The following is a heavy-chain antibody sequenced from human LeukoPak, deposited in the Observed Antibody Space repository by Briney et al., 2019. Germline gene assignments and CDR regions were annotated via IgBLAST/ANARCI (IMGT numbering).Heavy chain of an antibody. D-gene: IGHD3-3*01. CDR1: GFTFSSYG. CDR3: AKDNDDFWSGYYPSYAFDI. Sequence: PGGSLRLSCAASGFTFSSYGMHWVRQAPGKGLEWVAFIRYDGSNKYYADSVKGRFTISRDNSKNTLYLQMNSLRAEDTAVYYCAKDNDDFWSGYYPSYAFDIWGQGTMVTVSS. V-gene: IGHV3-30*02. CDR2: IRYDGSNK. J-gene: IGHJ3*02.